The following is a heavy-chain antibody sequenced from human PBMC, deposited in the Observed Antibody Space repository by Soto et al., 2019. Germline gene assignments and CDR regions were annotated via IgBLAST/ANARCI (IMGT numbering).Heavy chain of an antibody. D-gene: IGHD3-10*01. CDR1: GFTFSGSA. J-gene: IGHJ4*02. Sequence: GGSLRLSCAASGFTFSGSAMHWVRQASGKGLEWVGRIRSKANSYATAYAASVKGKFTISRDDSKNTAYLQMNSLKTEDTAVYYCTRPHYYGSGTYVDYWGQGTLVTVS. V-gene: IGHV3-73*01. CDR2: IRSKANSYAT. CDR3: TRPHYYGSGTYVDY.